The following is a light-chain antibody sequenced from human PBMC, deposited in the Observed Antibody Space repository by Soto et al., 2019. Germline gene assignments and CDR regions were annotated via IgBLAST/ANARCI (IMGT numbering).Light chain of an antibody. CDR1: QSVSSN. J-gene: IGKJ1*01. V-gene: IGKV3-15*01. CDR3: QQYNNWPQT. CDR2: VAS. Sequence: EIVMTQSPATLSVSPGERATLSCRASQSVSSNLAWYQQKPGQAPRLLIYVASTRATGVSARFSGSGSGTDVTLTISSLQSEDFAVYYCQQYNNWPQTFGQGTKVEIK.